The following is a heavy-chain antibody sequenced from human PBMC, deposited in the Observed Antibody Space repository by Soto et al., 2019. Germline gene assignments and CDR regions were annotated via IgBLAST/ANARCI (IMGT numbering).Heavy chain of an antibody. CDR1: GFTFSSYW. D-gene: IGHD6-13*01. V-gene: IGHV3-74*01. CDR2: MNEDGGTT. J-gene: IGHJ1*01. CDR3: VKDESINWYSGHFRH. Sequence: GGSLRLSCAASGFTFSSYWMHWVRQAPGKGLVWVSRMNEDGGTTDYADSVKGRFTISRDNAKNSLHLQMNSLSAEDTAFYYCVKDESINWYSGHFRHWGQGTLVTVSS.